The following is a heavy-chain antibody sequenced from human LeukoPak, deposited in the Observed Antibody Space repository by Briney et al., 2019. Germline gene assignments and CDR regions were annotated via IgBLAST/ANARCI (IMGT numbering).Heavy chain of an antibody. J-gene: IGHJ4*02. D-gene: IGHD2-21*02. Sequence: GGSLRLSCAASGFTFSSYSMNWVRQAPGKGLEWVSYISSSRSTIYYADSVKGRFTISRDNAKNSLYLQMNSLRDEDTAVYYCARSVVVTAIQGYWGQGTLVTVSS. V-gene: IGHV3-48*02. CDR3: ARSVVVTAIQGY. CDR1: GFTFSSYS. CDR2: ISSSRSTI.